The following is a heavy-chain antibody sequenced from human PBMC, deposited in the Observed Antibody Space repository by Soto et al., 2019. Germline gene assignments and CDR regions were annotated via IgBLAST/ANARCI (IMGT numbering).Heavy chain of an antibody. CDR2: ISGSGGST. CDR3: AKSPGVVVAATVSWFDP. V-gene: IGHV3-23*01. Sequence: PGGCDRHTVAAAKSVYRGDPRSWNSQAPGKGLEWVSAISGSGGSTYYADSVKGRFTISRDNSKNTLYLQMNSLRAEDTAVYYCAKSPGVVVAATVSWFDPWGQGTLVTVSS. D-gene: IGHD2-15*01. CDR1: KSVYRGDP. J-gene: IGHJ5*02.